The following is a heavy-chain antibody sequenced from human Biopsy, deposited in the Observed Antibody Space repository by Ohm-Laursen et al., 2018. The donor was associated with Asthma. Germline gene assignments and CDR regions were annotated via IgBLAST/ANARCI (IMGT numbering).Heavy chain of an antibody. CDR2: ISGSGGST. J-gene: IGHJ4*02. V-gene: IGHV3-23*01. CDR3: ARFVQAEEGVF. Sequence: SLRLSCAAPGFTFSSYAMSWVRQPPGKGLEWVSAISGSGGSTYYADSVKGRFTISRGNSKNSLHLEMNSLRAEDTAVYFCARFVQAEEGVFWGQGARVTVSS. CDR1: GFTFSSYA. D-gene: IGHD2-15*01.